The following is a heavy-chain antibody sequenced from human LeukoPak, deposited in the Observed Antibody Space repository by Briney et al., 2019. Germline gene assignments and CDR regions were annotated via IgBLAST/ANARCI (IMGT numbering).Heavy chain of an antibody. CDR2: ISFDGNNK. CDR3: TRGPRPLRYCSGGSCPSYYSGMDV. Sequence: PGGSLRLSCAASGFTFSDYAMHWVRLAPGKGLEWVAVISFDGNNKYYADSVKGRFTISRDNSKNTLYLQMNSLRVEDTAVYSCTRGPRPLRYCSGGSCPSYYSGMDVWGQGTTDTVSS. CDR1: GFTFSDYA. D-gene: IGHD2-15*01. J-gene: IGHJ6*02. V-gene: IGHV3-30*04.